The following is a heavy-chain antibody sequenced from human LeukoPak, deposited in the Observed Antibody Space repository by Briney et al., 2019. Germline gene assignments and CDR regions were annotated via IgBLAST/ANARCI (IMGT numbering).Heavy chain of an antibody. V-gene: IGHV3-21*04. D-gene: IGHD3-16*01. CDR1: GVTFSRYS. Sequence: GGSLRLSCAASGVTFSRYSMNWLRQAPGKGLEWVSSIRSSGDYKYYADSVKGRFIIYRDNAKNSLYLQMNSLRAEDTAVYYCARDSDSGALRGRQSFGDERFDYWGQGTLVTVSS. CDR2: IRSSGDYK. J-gene: IGHJ4*02. CDR3: ARDSDSGALRGRQSFGDERFDY.